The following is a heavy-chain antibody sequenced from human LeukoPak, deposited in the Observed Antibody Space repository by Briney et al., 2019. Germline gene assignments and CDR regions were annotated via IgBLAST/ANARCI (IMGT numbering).Heavy chain of an antibody. CDR1: GGTFSSYA. CDR2: IIPIFGTA. Sequence: SVKVSCKASGGTFSSYAISWVRQAPGQGLEWMGGIIPIFGTANYAQKFQGRVTITADKSTSTAYMELSSLRSEDTAVYYCAWAEGYCSGGSCYLDWFDPWGQGTLVTVSS. D-gene: IGHD2-15*01. CDR3: AWAEGYCSGGSCYLDWFDP. J-gene: IGHJ5*02. V-gene: IGHV1-69*06.